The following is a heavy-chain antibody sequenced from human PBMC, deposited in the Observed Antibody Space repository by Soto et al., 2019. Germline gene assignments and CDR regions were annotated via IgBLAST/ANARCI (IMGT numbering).Heavy chain of an antibody. CDR1: GDSISGNNW. Sequence: SETLSLTCAVSGDSISGNNWWSWVRQSPGKGLEWIGEICHTGKATYNPSLNTRVTMSVDKSKIQFSLEVRSVTVAHTAVYFCSHAQIMGHYRSALDFWGAGTPVTVSA. CDR3: SHAQIMGHYRSALDF. CDR2: ICHTGKA. J-gene: IGHJ4*02. V-gene: IGHV4-4*02. D-gene: IGHD3-16*01.